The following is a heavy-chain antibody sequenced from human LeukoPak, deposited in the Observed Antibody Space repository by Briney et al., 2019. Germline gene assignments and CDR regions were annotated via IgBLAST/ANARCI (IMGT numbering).Heavy chain of an antibody. CDR1: GFTFSDYY. CDR2: ISSSGSTI. J-gene: IGHJ6*02. CDR3: ARGYSPINYYDFWRGNYGMDV. Sequence: GGSLRLSCAASGFTFSDYYMSWIRQAPGKGLEWVSYISSSGSTIHYADSVKGRFAISRDNAKNSLYLQMNSLRAEDTAVYYCARGYSPINYYDFWRGNYGMDVWGQGTTVTVSS. V-gene: IGHV3-11*01. D-gene: IGHD3-3*01.